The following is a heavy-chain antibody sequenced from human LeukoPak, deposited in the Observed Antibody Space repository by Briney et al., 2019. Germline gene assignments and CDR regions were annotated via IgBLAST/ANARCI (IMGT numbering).Heavy chain of an antibody. Sequence: GGSLRLSCVDLGGRCIITKKNWVRQAPGKGLEWVGQIKSKGGGGTTDYGAPVKGRFTISRDDSKNTVYLQLTSLQIEDTAVYFCVHTETFSYRFGSWGQGVLVTVSS. J-gene: IGHJ5*02. CDR1: GGRCIITK. V-gene: IGHV3-15*07. CDR2: IKSKGGGGTT. CDR3: VHTETFSYRFGS. D-gene: IGHD3-3*01.